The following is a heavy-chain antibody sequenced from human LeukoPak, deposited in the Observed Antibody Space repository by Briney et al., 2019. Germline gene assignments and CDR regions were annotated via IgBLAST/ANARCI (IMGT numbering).Heavy chain of an antibody. V-gene: IGHV4-39*01. Sequence: QPSETLSLTCTVSGGSISSYYWGWIRQPPGKGLEWIGSIYYSGTTYYNPSLKSRVTISVDTSKSQFSLRLTSVTAADTAVYYCARHVRFLEWLSSYYFDYWGQGTLVTVSS. J-gene: IGHJ4*02. D-gene: IGHD3-3*01. CDR2: IYYSGTT. CDR1: GGSISSYY. CDR3: ARHVRFLEWLSSYYFDY.